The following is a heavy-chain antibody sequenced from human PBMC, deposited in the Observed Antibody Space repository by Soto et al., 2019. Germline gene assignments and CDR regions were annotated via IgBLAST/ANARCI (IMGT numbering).Heavy chain of an antibody. D-gene: IGHD3-3*01. Sequence: QVQLVESGGGVVQPGRSLRLSCAASGFTFSSYAMHWVRQAPGKGLEWVAVISYDGSNKYYADSVKGRFTISRDNSKNTLYLQMNSLRAEDTAVYYCATGATFGVVGFDYRGQGTLV. CDR3: ATGATFGVVGFDY. CDR1: GFTFSSYA. CDR2: ISYDGSNK. J-gene: IGHJ4*02. V-gene: IGHV3-30-3*01.